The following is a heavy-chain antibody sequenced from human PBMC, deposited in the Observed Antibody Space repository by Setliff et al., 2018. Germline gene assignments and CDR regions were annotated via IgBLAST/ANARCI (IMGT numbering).Heavy chain of an antibody. CDR1: GFTFSSLW. V-gene: IGHV3-7*01. J-gene: IGHJ3*02. CDR3: ARDPEGGEFDI. D-gene: IGHD2-21*01. CDR2: INQGGSDQ. Sequence: PGGSLRLSCSASGFTFSSLWMAWVRQAPGKGLEWVANINQGGSDQFYVESVRGRFTASRDNARNSLFLQMNSLSVEDTAMYYCARDPEGGEFDIWGRGTLVTVSS.